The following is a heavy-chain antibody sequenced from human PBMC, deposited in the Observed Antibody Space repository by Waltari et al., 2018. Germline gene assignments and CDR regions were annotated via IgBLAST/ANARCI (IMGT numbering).Heavy chain of an antibody. CDR1: GFTFSSYA. J-gene: IGHJ5*02. V-gene: IGHV3-23*01. CDR2: ISGSGGST. Sequence: EVQLLESGGGLVQPGGSLRLSCAASGFTFSSYAMSWVRQAPGKGLEWVSAISGSGGSTYDADAVKGRFTISRDKSKNTLYLQMNSLRAEDTAIYYCAKDSSGYQNWFDPWGQGTLVTVSS. CDR3: AKDSSGYQNWFDP. D-gene: IGHD3-22*01.